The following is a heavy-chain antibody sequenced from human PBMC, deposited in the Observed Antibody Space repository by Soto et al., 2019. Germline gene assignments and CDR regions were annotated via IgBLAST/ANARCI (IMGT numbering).Heavy chain of an antibody. CDR2: IYYSGST. CDR3: ARVPVAGTEGGYYYYVMDV. V-gene: IGHV4-31*03. Sequence: SETLSLTCTVSGGSISSGGYYWSWIRQHPGKGLEWIGYIYYSGSTYYNPSLKSRVTISVDTAKNQFSLKLSSVTAADTAVYYCARVPVAGTEGGYYYYVMDVCGQGTTVT. J-gene: IGHJ6*02. CDR1: GGSISSGGYY. D-gene: IGHD6-19*01.